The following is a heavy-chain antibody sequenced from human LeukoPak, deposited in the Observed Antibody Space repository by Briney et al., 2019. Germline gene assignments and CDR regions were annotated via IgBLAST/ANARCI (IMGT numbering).Heavy chain of an antibody. D-gene: IGHD3-10*01. CDR2: IYTSGST. CDR1: GGSISSYY. Sequence: PSETLSLTCTVSGGSISSYYWSWIRQPAGKGLEWIGRIYTSGSTNYNPSLKSRVTMSVDTSKNQFSLKLSSVTAADTAVYYCARDNYGSGDFNWFDPWGQGTLVTVSS. CDR3: ARDNYGSGDFNWFDP. V-gene: IGHV4-4*07. J-gene: IGHJ5*02.